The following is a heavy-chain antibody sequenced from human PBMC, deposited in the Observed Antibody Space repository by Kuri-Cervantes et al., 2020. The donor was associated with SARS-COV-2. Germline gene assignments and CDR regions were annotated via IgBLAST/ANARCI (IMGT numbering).Heavy chain of an antibody. CDR3: AKDRNPSWIQAWFDY. CDR2: ISYDGSNK. Sequence: LSLTCAASGFTFSGYAMHWVRQAPGKGLEWVAVISYDGSNKYYADSVKGRFTISRDNSKNTLYLQMNSLRAEDTAVYYCAKDRNPSWIQAWFDYWGQGTLVTVSS. J-gene: IGHJ4*02. CDR1: GFTFSGYA. V-gene: IGHV3-30*04. D-gene: IGHD5-18*01.